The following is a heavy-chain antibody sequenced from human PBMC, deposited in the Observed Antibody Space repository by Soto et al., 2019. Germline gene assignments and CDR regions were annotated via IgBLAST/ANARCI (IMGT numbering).Heavy chain of an antibody. CDR3: ARAVVVGPQNWFDP. V-gene: IGHV1-24*01. Sequence: ASVKVSCKVSGYTLTELSMHWVRQAPGKGLEWMGGFDPEDGETIYAQKFQGRVTMTEDTSTSTAYMELRSLRSDDTAAYYCARAVVVGPQNWFDPWGQGTQVTVSS. CDR1: GYTLTELS. D-gene: IGHD3-22*01. CDR2: FDPEDGET. J-gene: IGHJ5*02.